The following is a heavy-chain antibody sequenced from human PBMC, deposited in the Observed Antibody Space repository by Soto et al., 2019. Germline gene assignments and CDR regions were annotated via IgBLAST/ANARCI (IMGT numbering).Heavy chain of an antibody. Sequence: SQTLSLTCVGSGDTVSSNSVAWNWVRQSPSRGLEWLGRTYYRSRWYSDYAVSVRSRIDLNADTSQNQVSLQLNSVTPEDTAVYYCARSEEDSDYYYYGMDVWGQGTTVTVSS. CDR3: ARSEEDSDYYYYGMDV. CDR2: TYYRSRWYS. CDR1: GDTVSSNSVA. V-gene: IGHV6-1*01. D-gene: IGHD2-15*01. J-gene: IGHJ6*02.